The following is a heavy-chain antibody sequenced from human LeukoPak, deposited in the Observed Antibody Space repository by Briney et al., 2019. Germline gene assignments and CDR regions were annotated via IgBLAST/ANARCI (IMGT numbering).Heavy chain of an antibody. Sequence: SQTLSLTCTVSGGSISSGSYYWSWIRQPAGKGLEWIGRIYTSGSTNYNPSLKSRVTISVDTSKNQFSLKLSSVTAADTAVYYCARGAVAAGFDYWGQGTLVTVSS. CDR2: IYTSGST. J-gene: IGHJ4*02. CDR1: GGSISSGSYY. D-gene: IGHD6-19*01. V-gene: IGHV4-61*02. CDR3: ARGAVAAGFDY.